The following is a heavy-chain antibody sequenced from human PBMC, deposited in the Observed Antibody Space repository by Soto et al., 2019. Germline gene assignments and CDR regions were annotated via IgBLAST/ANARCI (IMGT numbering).Heavy chain of an antibody. CDR1: GGSISSSNW. CDR2: IYHSGST. J-gene: IGHJ5*02. CDR3: ARVGPWVPYYYDSSPYTFENWFDP. V-gene: IGHV4-4*02. Sequence: SETLSLTCAASGGSISSSNWCSWLRQPPGKGLEWIGEIYHSGSTNYNPSLNSRVTLSIDMTNNHVPLILNPVTAADTAVYYWARVGPWVPYYYDSSPYTFENWFDPWGQGTLVTVSS. D-gene: IGHD3-22*01.